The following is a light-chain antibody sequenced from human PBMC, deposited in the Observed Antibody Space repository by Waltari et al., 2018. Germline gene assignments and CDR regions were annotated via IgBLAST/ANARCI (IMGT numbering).Light chain of an antibody. J-gene: IGKJ1*01. CDR1: QSVGSN. Sequence: LMTQSPPTLSVSPGDRATLSCRASQSVGSNVAWYQQRPGQAPRLLFSRASARATDVPARFSGSGLGTDFTRTSSSVGSEDVAVYYCRQYNYWPPWTFGQGTKVEI. CDR2: RAS. CDR3: RQYNYWPPWT. V-gene: IGKV3-15*01.